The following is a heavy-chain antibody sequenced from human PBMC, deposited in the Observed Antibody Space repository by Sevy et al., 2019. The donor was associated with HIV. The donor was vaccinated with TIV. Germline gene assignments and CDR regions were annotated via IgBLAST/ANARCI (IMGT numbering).Heavy chain of an antibody. V-gene: IGHV3-11*01. D-gene: IGHD6-19*01. CDR1: GFTFSDYY. CDR2: ISSSGSTI. J-gene: IGHJ6*02. CDR3: ARAVMAVAGTGENYYYGMDV. Sequence: GGSLRLSCAASGFTFSDYYMSWIRQAPGKGLEWVSYISSSGSTIYYADSVKGRFTISRDNAKNSLYLQMNSLRAEDTAVYYCARAVMAVAGTGENYYYGMDVWGQGTTVTVSS.